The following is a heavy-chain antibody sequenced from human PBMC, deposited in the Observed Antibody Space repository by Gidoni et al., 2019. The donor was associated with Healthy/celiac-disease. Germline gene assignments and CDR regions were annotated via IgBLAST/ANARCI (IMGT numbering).Heavy chain of an antibody. CDR1: GGSFSGYY. CDR2: INHSGST. J-gene: IGHJ6*02. V-gene: IGHV4-34*01. CDR3: ARLPTYSSSSRTYYYYYGMDV. Sequence: QVQLQQWGAGLLKPSETLSLTCAVYGGSFSGYYWRWIRQPPGKGLEWIGEINHSGSTNYNPSLKSRVTISVDTSKNQFSLKLSSVTAADTAVYYCARLPTYSSSSRTYYYYYGMDVWGQGTTVTVSS. D-gene: IGHD6-6*01.